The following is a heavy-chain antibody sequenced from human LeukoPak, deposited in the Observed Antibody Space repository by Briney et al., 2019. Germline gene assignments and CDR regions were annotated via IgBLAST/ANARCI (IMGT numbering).Heavy chain of an antibody. Sequence: SQTLPLTCTVSGGSISSGDYYWSWIRQPPGKGLEWIGYIYYSGNTYYNPSLKSRVTISVDTSKNQFSLKLSSVTAADTAVYYCAREDIVVGDSSGYYPGGFDYWGQGTLVTVSS. CDR3: AREDIVVGDSSGYYPGGFDY. CDR1: GGSISSGDYY. J-gene: IGHJ4*02. CDR2: IYYSGNT. D-gene: IGHD3-22*01. V-gene: IGHV4-30-4*01.